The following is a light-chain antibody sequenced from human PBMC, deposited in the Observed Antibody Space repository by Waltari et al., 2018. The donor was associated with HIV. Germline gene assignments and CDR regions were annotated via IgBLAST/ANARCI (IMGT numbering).Light chain of an antibody. J-gene: IGKJ2*01. V-gene: IGKV3-20*01. CDR3: QQYGTSPYT. Sequence: EFVLTQSPVTLSLSPGERVPLSCMASQSVISSYLAWYQQRPGQAPRLLIYGASNRATGIPDRFSGSGSETDFTLTISRLEPEDVAVFYCQQYGTSPYTFGQGTKLEIK. CDR2: GAS. CDR1: QSVISSY.